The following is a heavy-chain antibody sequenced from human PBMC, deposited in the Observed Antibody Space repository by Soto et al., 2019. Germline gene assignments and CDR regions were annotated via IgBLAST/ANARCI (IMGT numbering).Heavy chain of an antibody. J-gene: IGHJ4*02. CDR2: IYYSGIT. CDR3: ARSTGYYFEY. CDR1: VGSIGSGGYY. Sequence: SETLSLTCTFSVGSIGSGGYYCSWIRQHPGKGLEWIGYIYYSGITYYNPSLKSRVTISVDTSKNQFSLKLSSVTAADTAVYYCARSTGYYFEYWGRTTLVIVS. V-gene: IGHV4-31*03.